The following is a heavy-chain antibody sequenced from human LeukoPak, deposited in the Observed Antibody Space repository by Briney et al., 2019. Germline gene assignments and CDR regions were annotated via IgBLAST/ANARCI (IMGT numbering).Heavy chain of an antibody. Sequence: KTSETLSLTCAVYGGSFSGYYWSWIRQPPGKGLEWIGEINHSGSTNYNPSLKSRVTISVDTSKNQFSLKLSSVTAADTAVYYSARAHSVARRFLEWLFHGNWFDPWGQGTLVTVSS. CDR2: INHSGST. D-gene: IGHD3-3*01. CDR1: GGSFSGYY. CDR3: ARAHSVARRFLEWLFHGNWFDP. V-gene: IGHV4-34*01. J-gene: IGHJ5*02.